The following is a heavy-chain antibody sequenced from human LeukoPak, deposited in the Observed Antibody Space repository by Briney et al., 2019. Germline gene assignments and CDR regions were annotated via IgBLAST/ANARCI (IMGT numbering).Heavy chain of an antibody. V-gene: IGHV3-7*01. Sequence: GGSLRLSCAASGFTFTNYWMTWVRQAPGKGPEWVANIRQDGSETNYVDSVRGRFTIARDNAKNTLYLQMNSLRAEDTAVYYCASASSHRIAAGGDYWGQGTLVTVSS. CDR2: IRQDGSET. D-gene: IGHD6-13*01. CDR3: ASASSHRIAAGGDY. CDR1: GFTFTNYW. J-gene: IGHJ4*02.